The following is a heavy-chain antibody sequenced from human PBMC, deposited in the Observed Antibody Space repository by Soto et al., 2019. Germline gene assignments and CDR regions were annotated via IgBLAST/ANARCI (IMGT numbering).Heavy chain of an antibody. V-gene: IGHV5-51*01. J-gene: IGHJ4*02. CDR1: GHIFSNYW. CDR3: ARQRLWGTSGYYYFES. CDR2: IYPGDSDT. Sequence: PGESLKISCKGSGHIFSNYWIGWVRQMPGKGLEWMGIIYPGDSDTRYSPSFQGQVPITVDKSINTAYLQWGRLKASDTAIDYCARQRLWGTSGYYYFESWGQGTLVTVAS. D-gene: IGHD3-3*01.